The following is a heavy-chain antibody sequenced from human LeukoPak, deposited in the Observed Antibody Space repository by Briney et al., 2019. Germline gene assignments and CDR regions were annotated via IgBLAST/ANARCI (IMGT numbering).Heavy chain of an antibody. V-gene: IGHV3-23*01. CDR1: GFTFSSYA. CDR3: AKDLGIVGASFDY. D-gene: IGHD1-26*01. Sequence: GGSLRLSCAASGFTFSSYAMSWVRQAPGKGLEWVSAISGSGGNTYYADSVKGRFTISRDNSKNTLYLQMNSLRAEDTAVYYCAKDLGIVGASFDYWGQGTLVTVSS. CDR2: ISGSGGNT. J-gene: IGHJ4*02.